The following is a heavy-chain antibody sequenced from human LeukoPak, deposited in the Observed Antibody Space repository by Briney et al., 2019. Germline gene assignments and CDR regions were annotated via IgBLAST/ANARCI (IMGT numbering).Heavy chain of an antibody. CDR2: ISHDGSNK. CDR3: VKARSSYSSSWSWFDP. V-gene: IGHV3-30*18. D-gene: IGHD6-13*01. J-gene: IGHJ5*02. Sequence: GGSLRLSCAASGFTFSSYGMHWVRQAPGKGPEWVATISHDGSNKYYADSVKGRFTISRDNSKNTLYLQMNSLRAEDTAVYYCVKARSSYSSSWSWFDPWGQGTLVTVSS. CDR1: GFTFSSYG.